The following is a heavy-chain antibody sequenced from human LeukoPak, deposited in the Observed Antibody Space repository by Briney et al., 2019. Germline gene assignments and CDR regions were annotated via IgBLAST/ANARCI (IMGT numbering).Heavy chain of an antibody. J-gene: IGHJ4*02. CDR1: GYIFTIYW. CDR2: IYPGDSNT. CDR3: VRHLSDITSCPNY. Sequence: PGESLKISCKGSGYIFTIYWIAWVRQMPGKGLEWMGIIYPGDSNTRYSPSFQGQVTISADKSISTAYLQWSSLKASDTAIYYCVRHLSDITSCPNYWGPGTLVTVAS. V-gene: IGHV5-51*01. D-gene: IGHD2-2*01.